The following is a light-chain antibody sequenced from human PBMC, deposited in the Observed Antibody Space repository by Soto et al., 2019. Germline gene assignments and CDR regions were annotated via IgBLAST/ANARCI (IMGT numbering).Light chain of an antibody. J-gene: IGLJ2*01. Sequence: QAVVTQPPSASGTPGQRVTISCSGSTSNIGSNYVYWYQHLPGTAPNLLIYTDNQRPSGVPDRFSGSKSGTSASLAISGLRSEDEADYFCAAWDDNLRGYWVFGGGTKLTVL. CDR1: TSNIGSNY. CDR2: TDN. V-gene: IGLV1-47*02. CDR3: AAWDDNLRGYWV.